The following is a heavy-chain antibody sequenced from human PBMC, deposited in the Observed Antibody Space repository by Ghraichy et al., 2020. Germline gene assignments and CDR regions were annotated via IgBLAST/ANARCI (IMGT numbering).Heavy chain of an antibody. D-gene: IGHD5-18*01. J-gene: IGHJ2*01. CDR1: GGSISSYY. V-gene: IGHV4-59*01. CDR3: AREVRRGDTTMARYWYFDL. CDR2: IYYSGST. Sequence: SETLSLTCTVSGGSISSYYWSWIRQPPGKGLEWIGYIYYSGSTNYNPSLKSRVTISVDTSKNQFSLKLNSVTAADTAVYYCAREVRRGDTTMARYWYFDLWGRGTLVTVSS.